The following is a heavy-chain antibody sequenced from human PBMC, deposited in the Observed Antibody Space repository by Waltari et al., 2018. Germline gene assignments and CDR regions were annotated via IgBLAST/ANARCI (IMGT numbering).Heavy chain of an antibody. Sequence: DVQLVESGGGLVKPGGSLRLSCAASGFTFSSYSMHWVRQAPGKGLEWVASISSGGTYIYYTYSVKGRFTISRGSVTDSLYLQMNSVRVEDTATYFCVRSTSWRYYFDTWGQGTLVAVSS. CDR1: GFTFSSYS. D-gene: IGHD6-13*01. CDR3: VRSTSWRYYFDT. CDR2: ISSGGTYI. V-gene: IGHV3-21*01. J-gene: IGHJ4*02.